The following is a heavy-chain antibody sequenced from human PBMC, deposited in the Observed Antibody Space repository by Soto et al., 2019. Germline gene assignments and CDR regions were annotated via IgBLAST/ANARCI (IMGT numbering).Heavy chain of an antibody. CDR3: ARDHPDYGDYDY. CDR1: GFTFSSYS. D-gene: IGHD4-17*01. CDR2: ISSSSSYI. J-gene: IGHJ4*02. Sequence: GGSLRLSCAASGFTFSSYSMNWVRQAPGKGLEWVSSISSSSSYIYYADSVKGRFTISRDNAKNSLYLQMNSLRAEDTAVYYCARDHPDYGDYDYWGQGTLVTVSS. V-gene: IGHV3-21*01.